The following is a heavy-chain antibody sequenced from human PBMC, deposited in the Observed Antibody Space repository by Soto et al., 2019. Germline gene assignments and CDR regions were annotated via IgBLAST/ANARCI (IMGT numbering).Heavy chain of an antibody. D-gene: IGHD6-13*01. V-gene: IGHV1-3*01. Sequence: ASVKVSCKASGYTFTSYARQWVRQAPGQRLEWMGWINAGNGNTKYSQKFQGRVTITRDTSASTAYMELSSLRSEDTAVYYCAAAGEKGSWYAGGYYYYGMDVWGQGTTVTVSS. CDR2: INAGNGNT. CDR3: AAAGEKGSWYAGGYYYYGMDV. CDR1: GYTFTSYA. J-gene: IGHJ6*02.